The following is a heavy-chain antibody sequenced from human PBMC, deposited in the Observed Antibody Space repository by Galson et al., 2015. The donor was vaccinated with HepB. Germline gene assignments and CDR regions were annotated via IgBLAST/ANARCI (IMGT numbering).Heavy chain of an antibody. D-gene: IGHD5-18*01. CDR2: ISSSSSYT. CDR1: GFTFSDYY. Sequence: SLRLACAASGFTFSDYYMSWIRQAPGKGLEWVSYISSSSSYTNYADSVKGRFTISRDNAKNSLYLQMNSLRAEDTAVYYCARDRGPSGCSYDSGTGYWGQGTLVTVSS. J-gene: IGHJ4*02. V-gene: IGHV3-11*06. CDR3: ARDRGPSGCSYDSGTGY.